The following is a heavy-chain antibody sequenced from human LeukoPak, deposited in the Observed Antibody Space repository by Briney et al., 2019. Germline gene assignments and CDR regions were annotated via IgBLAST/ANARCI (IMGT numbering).Heavy chain of an antibody. V-gene: IGHV4-59*07. J-gene: IGHJ3*02. Sequence: SDTLYLTCTASGGSISSYYMSWIRQAPGQGLEWIGYIYYSGSTNYNPSLKSRVTISVDTSKNQFSLKLSSVTAADTAVYYCARRTYDDAFDIWGQGTMVTVSS. CDR3: ARRTYDDAFDI. CDR2: IYYSGST. CDR1: GGSISSYY. D-gene: IGHD3-22*01.